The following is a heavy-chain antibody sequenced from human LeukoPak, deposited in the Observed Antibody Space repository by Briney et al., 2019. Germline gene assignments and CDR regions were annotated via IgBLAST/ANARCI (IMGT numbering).Heavy chain of an antibody. CDR1: GGSISSYY. Sequence: SETLSLTCTVSGGSISSYYWSWIRQPPGKGLEWIGYIYYSGSTNYNPSLKSRVTISVDTSKNQFSLKLSSVTAADTAVYYCARYIVGATHYYFDYWGQGTLVTVSS. J-gene: IGHJ4*02. V-gene: IGHV4-59*08. CDR3: ARYIVGATHYYFDY. D-gene: IGHD1-26*01. CDR2: IYYSGST.